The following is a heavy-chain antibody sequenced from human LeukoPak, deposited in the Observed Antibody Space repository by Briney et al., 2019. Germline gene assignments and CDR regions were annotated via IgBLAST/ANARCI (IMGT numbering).Heavy chain of an antibody. Sequence: GASXKVSCKASGGTFISYAISWVRQAPGQGREWMGGIIPIFGTANYAQKFQGRVTITADESTSTAYMELSSLRSEDTAVYYCARGHYGDYDRPFDYWGQGTLVTVSS. D-gene: IGHD4-17*01. V-gene: IGHV1-69*13. CDR3: ARGHYGDYDRPFDY. CDR2: IIPIFGTA. CDR1: GGTFISYA. J-gene: IGHJ4*02.